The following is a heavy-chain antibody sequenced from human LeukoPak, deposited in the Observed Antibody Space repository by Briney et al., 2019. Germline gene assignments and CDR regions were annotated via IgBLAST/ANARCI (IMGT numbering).Heavy chain of an antibody. D-gene: IGHD1/OR15-1a*01. CDR1: GYTFTSYD. J-gene: IGHJ5*02. V-gene: IGHV1-8*03. CDR2: MNPNSGNT. CDR3: GRGQQAMNWFDP. Sequence: ASVKVSCKASGYTFTSYDINGVRQATGQGLEWMGWMNPNSGNTGYAQKFQGRVTITRNTSISTAYMEVSSVRSKATAVYYCGRGQQAMNWFDPWGQGTLVTVSS.